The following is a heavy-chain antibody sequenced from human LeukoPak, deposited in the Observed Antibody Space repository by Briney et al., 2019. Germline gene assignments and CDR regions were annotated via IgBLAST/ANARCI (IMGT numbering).Heavy chain of an antibody. CDR1: AASISSDNYY. CDR2: FYAGDT. J-gene: IGHJ6*03. Sequence: SETLSLTCTVPAASISSDNYYWNWIRQPAGRGLEWLGRFYAGDTKYNPSLNTRATVSLDTSKNQFSLTLSSVTAADTATYYCARGVFMTSGRYFYYMDLWGTGTTVTVSS. V-gene: IGHV4-61*02. D-gene: IGHD2-21*01. CDR3: ARGVFMTSGRYFYYMDL.